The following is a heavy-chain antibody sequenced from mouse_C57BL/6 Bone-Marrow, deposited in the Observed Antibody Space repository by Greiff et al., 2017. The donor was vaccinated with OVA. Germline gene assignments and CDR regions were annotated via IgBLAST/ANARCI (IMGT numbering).Heavy chain of an antibody. CDR3: ARLAFYYYGSLYAMDY. CDR2: IYPGSGNT. CDR1: GYTFTDYY. V-gene: IGHV1-76*01. J-gene: IGHJ4*01. D-gene: IGHD1-1*01. Sequence: QVQLQQSGAELVRPGASVKLSCKASGYTFTDYYINWVKQRPGQGLEWIARIYPGSGNTYYNEKFKGKATLTAEKSSSTAYMQLSSLTSEDSAVYFCARLAFYYYGSLYAMDYWGQGTSVTVSS.